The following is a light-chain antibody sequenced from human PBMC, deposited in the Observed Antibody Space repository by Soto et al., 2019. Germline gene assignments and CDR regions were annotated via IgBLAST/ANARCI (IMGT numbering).Light chain of an antibody. V-gene: IGLV1-47*01. CDR2: RNG. J-gene: IGLJ2*01. Sequence: QSVLTQPPSAPGTPGQRVTISCSGTSSNIGSNYVYWYQQLPGTAPKLLIYRNGQRPSGVPDRFSGSKSGTSASLAISGLRSEDEAEYYCAAWDDSLSGLVFGGGTQLTVL. CDR3: AAWDDSLSGLV. CDR1: SSNIGSNY.